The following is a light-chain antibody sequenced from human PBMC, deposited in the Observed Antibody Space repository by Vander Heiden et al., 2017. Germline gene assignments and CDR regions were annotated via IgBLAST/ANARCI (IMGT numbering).Light chain of an antibody. V-gene: IGKV1-9*01. CDR3: QQLNSYPPR. CDR1: QGISSY. Sequence: IQLTQSPSFLSASVGDRVTITCRASQGISSYLAWYQQKPGKAPKLLIYAASTLQSGVPSRFSGSGSGTEFTLTISSLQPEDFATYYCQQLNSYPPRFGQGTRLEIK. CDR2: AAS. J-gene: IGKJ5*01.